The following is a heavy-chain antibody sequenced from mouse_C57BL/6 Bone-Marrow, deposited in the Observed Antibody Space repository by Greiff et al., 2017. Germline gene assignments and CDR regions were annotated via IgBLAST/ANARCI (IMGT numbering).Heavy chain of an antibody. CDR2: IDPSDSYT. CDR3: ASPIYYDYPGTFAY. Sequence: QVQLQQPGAELVRPGTSVKLSCKASGYTFTSYWLHWVKQRPGQGLEWIGVIDPSDSYTNYNQKFKGKATLTVDTSSSPAYMQLSSLTSEDSAVYYCASPIYYDYPGTFAYWGQGTLVTVSA. V-gene: IGHV1-59*01. CDR1: GYTFTSYW. J-gene: IGHJ3*01. D-gene: IGHD2-4*01.